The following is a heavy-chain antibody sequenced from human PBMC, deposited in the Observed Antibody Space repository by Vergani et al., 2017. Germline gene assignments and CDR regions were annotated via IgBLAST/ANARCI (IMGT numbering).Heavy chain of an antibody. CDR3: AKGGNSIDY. D-gene: IGHD4-23*01. J-gene: IGHJ4*02. CDR2: ISYDGSNK. Sequence: QVQLVESGGGVVQPGRSLRLSCAASGFTFSSYGMHWVRQAPGKGLEWVAVISYDGSNKYYADSVKGRFTISRDTSKNTLYLQMNSLRAEDTAVYYCAKGGNSIDYWGQGTLVTVSS. CDR1: GFTFSSYG. V-gene: IGHV3-30*18.